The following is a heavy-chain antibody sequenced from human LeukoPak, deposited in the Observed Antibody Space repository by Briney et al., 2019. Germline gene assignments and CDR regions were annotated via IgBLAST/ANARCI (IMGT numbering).Heavy chain of an antibody. CDR2: IKQDGSEK. D-gene: IGHD3-3*01. J-gene: IGHJ6*02. CDR1: EFTFSSYS. Sequence: GGSLRLSCAASEFTFSSYSMNWVRQAPGKGLEWVANIKQDGSEKYYVDSVKGRFTISRDNAKNSLYLQMNSLRAEDTAVYYCARSTDFWSGYYNYYGMDVWGQGTTVTVSS. CDR3: ARSTDFWSGYYNYYGMDV. V-gene: IGHV3-7*03.